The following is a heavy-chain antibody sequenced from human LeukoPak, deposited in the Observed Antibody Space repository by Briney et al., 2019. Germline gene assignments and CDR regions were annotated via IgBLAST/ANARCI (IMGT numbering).Heavy chain of an antibody. D-gene: IGHD6-19*01. Sequence: PGGSLRLSCAASGFTFSSYAMSWVRQAPGKGLEWVSAISGSGGSTYYADSVKGRFTISRDNSKNTLYLQMNSLRAEDTAVYYCARGRSSGWYGGAFDIWGQGTMVTVSS. V-gene: IGHV3-23*01. J-gene: IGHJ3*02. CDR2: ISGSGGST. CDR3: ARGRSSGWYGGAFDI. CDR1: GFTFSSYA.